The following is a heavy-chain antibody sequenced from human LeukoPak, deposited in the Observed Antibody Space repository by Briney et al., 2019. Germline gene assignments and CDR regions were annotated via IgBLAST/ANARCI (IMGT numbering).Heavy chain of an antibody. D-gene: IGHD2-2*01. V-gene: IGHV1-46*01. CDR1: GYTFTNYY. CDR2: INPSGSNT. J-gene: IGHJ4*02. Sequence: ASVKVSYKASGYTFTNYYMHWVRQAPGQRLEWMGIINPSGSNTSYAQKFQGRVTMTRDTSTSTVYMELSSLRSEDTAVYYCARSGSSTSCPRDYWGQGTLVTVAS. CDR3: ARSGSSTSCPRDY.